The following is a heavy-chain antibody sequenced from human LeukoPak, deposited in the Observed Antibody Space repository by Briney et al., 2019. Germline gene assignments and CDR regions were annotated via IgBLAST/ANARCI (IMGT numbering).Heavy chain of an antibody. CDR2: ISYDGSNK. Sequence: PGGSLRLSCAASGFTFSSYGMHWVRQAPGKGLEWVAVISYDGSNKYYADSVKGRFTISRDNSKNTLYLQMNSLRAEDTAVYYCAKDLVGGHSRVPAAIFLDYYGMDVWGQGTTVTVSS. J-gene: IGHJ6*02. CDR3: AKDLVGGHSRVPAAIFLDYYGMDV. CDR1: GFTFSSYG. V-gene: IGHV3-30*18. D-gene: IGHD2-2*01.